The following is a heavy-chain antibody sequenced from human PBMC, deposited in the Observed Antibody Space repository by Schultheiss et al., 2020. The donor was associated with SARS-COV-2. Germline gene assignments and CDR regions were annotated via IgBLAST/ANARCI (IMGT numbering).Heavy chain of an antibody. CDR2: VYSGGDT. CDR1: GFTFSNYE. Sequence: GESLKISCAVSGFTFSNYEMNWIRQAPGKGLEWVSVVYSGGDTHYADSVKGRFTISRDNSKNTLYLQMNSLRAEDTAVYYCAREGVTTGYYYGMDVWGQGTTVTVSS. J-gene: IGHJ6*02. CDR3: AREGVTTGYYYGMDV. V-gene: IGHV3-66*02. D-gene: IGHD4-17*01.